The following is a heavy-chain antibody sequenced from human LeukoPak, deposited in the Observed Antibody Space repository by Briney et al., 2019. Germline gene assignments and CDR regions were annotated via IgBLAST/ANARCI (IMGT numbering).Heavy chain of an antibody. Sequence: GRSLRLSCAASGFTFSSYGVHWVRQAPGRGLEWVAVISYDGSNKYYADSVKGRFTIARDNSKNTLYLQMNSLRAEDTAVYYCAKEVPSTGWSLDYWGQGTLVSVSS. D-gene: IGHD6-19*01. V-gene: IGHV3-30*18. CDR2: ISYDGSNK. CDR1: GFTFSSYG. J-gene: IGHJ4*02. CDR3: AKEVPSTGWSLDY.